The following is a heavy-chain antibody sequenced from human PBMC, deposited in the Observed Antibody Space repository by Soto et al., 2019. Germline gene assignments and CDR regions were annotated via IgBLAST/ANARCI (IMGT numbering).Heavy chain of an antibody. D-gene: IGHD6-13*01. CDR1: GGSISSSSYY. V-gene: IGHV4-39*01. Sequence: QLQLQESGPGLVKPSETLSLTCTVSGGSISSSSYYWGWIRQPPGKGLVWIGSIYYSGSPYYNPSLTGRVTISVDTSKNKFPLKLSSVTAADPAVYYCAGQWYTVAAGLGAYWGQGNLVTVSS. CDR2: IYYSGSP. J-gene: IGHJ4*02. CDR3: AGQWYTVAAGLGAY.